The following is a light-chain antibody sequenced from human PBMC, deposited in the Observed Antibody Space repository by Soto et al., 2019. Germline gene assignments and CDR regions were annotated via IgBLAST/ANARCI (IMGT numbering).Light chain of an antibody. Sequence: QLVLTQPPSASGTPGQRVTISCSGSSSNIGKNYVYWYQQLPGTAPELLIYSNSQRPSGVPDRFSASKSGTSASLAISGLRSEDEADYYCAAWDDSLSGFYLFGTGTKLTVL. V-gene: IGLV1-47*02. CDR1: SSNIGKNY. CDR2: SNS. J-gene: IGLJ1*01. CDR3: AAWDDSLSGFYL.